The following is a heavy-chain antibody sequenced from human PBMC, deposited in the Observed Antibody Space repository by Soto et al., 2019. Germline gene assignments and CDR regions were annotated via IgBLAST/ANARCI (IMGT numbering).Heavy chain of an antibody. CDR2: IIPIFDAA. CDR1: GGTFSNYA. J-gene: IGHJ5*02. CDR3: ARDPSYYYDSSGYYLANWFDP. Sequence: ALVKVSCKASGGTFSNYAISWVRQAPGQGLEWMGGIIPIFDAANYAQKFQGRVTITADESTSTAYMELSSLKSEDTAVYFCARDPSYYYDSSGYYLANWFDPWGQGTLVTVSS. V-gene: IGHV1-69*13. D-gene: IGHD3-22*01.